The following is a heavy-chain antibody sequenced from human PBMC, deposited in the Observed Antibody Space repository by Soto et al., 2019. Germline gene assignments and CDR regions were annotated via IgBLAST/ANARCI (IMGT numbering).Heavy chain of an antibody. CDR1: GGTFSSYA. V-gene: IGHV1-69*01. CDR3: ARGAVLRFLEWLSGYYYYGMDV. J-gene: IGHJ6*02. CDR2: IIPIFGTA. D-gene: IGHD3-3*01. Sequence: QVQLVQSGAEVKKPGSSVKVSCKASGGTFSSYAISWVRQAPGQGLEWMGGIIPIFGTANYAQKFQGRVTITADESTSTAYMELSSLRSEDTAVYYCARGAVLRFLEWLSGYYYYGMDVWGQGTTVTVSS.